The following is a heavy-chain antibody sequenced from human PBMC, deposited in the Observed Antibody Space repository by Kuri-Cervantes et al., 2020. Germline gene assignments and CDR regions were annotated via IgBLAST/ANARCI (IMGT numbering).Heavy chain of an antibody. Sequence: ETLSLTCAASGFTFSSYAMSWVRQAPGKGLEWVSSISSSSSYIYYADSVKGRFTISRDNAKNSLYLQMNSLRAEDTAVYYCARDPRSFNWFDPWGQGTLVTVSS. J-gene: IGHJ5*02. CDR2: ISSSSSYI. CDR1: GFTFSSYA. CDR3: ARDPRSFNWFDP. V-gene: IGHV3-21*01.